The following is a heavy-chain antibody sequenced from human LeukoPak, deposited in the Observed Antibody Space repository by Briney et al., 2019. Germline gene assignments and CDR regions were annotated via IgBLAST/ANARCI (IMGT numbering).Heavy chain of an antibody. CDR2: IYYSGST. V-gene: IGHV4-59*08. Sequence: SETLSLTCTVSGGSISSYYWSWIRQPPGKGLEWIGYIYYSGSTNYNPSLKSRVTISVDTSKNQFSLKLSSVTAADTAVYYCARHGREGDSSGYYYVNWFDPWGQGTLVTVSS. D-gene: IGHD3-22*01. CDR3: ARHGREGDSSGYYYVNWFDP. CDR1: GGSISSYY. J-gene: IGHJ5*02.